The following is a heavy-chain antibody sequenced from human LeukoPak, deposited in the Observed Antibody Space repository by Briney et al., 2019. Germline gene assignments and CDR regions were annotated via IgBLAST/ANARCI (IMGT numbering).Heavy chain of an antibody. Sequence: SVKVSCKASGFTFTNSAMQWVRQARGQRLEWVGWIVVASGNTKYAQKFQERVTIIRDMSTSTAYMELSSLRPEDTAVYYCAAAPIEMQQRGFDYWGQGTLVTVSS. V-gene: IGHV1-58*02. CDR3: AAAPIEMQQRGFDY. CDR2: IVVASGNT. D-gene: IGHD5-24*01. CDR1: GFTFTNSA. J-gene: IGHJ4*02.